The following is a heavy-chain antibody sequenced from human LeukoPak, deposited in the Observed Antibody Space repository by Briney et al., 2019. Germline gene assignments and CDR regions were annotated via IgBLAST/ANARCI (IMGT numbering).Heavy chain of an antibody. CDR2: IKSKTDGGTT. Sequence: GGSLRLSCAASGFTFSNAWMSGVRQAPGKGLEWVGRIKSKTDGGTTDYAAPVKGRFTISRDYSKNTLYLQMNSLKTEDTAVYYCTTDWQITMVRGVINLDYWGQGTLVTVSS. J-gene: IGHJ4*02. CDR1: GFTFSNAW. V-gene: IGHV3-15*01. D-gene: IGHD3-10*01. CDR3: TTDWQITMVRGVINLDY.